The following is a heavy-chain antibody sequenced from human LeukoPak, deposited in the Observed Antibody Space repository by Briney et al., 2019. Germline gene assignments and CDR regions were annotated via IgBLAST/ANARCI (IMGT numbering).Heavy chain of an antibody. CDR1: GFTYDDYG. D-gene: IGHD5-18*01. J-gene: IGHJ4*02. CDR3: ARAGVGADTAMELGY. Sequence: PGGSLRLSCAASGFTYDDYGMSWVRQASGKGPEWVSGINWNGGSTGYADSVKGRFTISRDNAKNSLYLQMNSLRAEDTALYYCARAGVGADTAMELGYWGQGTLVTVSS. CDR2: INWNGGST. V-gene: IGHV3-20*04.